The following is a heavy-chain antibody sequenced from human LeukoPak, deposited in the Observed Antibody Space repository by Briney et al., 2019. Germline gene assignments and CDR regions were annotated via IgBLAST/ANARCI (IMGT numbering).Heavy chain of an antibody. D-gene: IGHD1-26*01. J-gene: IGHJ3*01. CDR1: GYTFTRYY. V-gene: IGHV1-2*02. CDR2: INPNSVGT. Sequence: ASLKVSCTASGYTFTRYYMHWVRQAPGQRLEWMGWINPNSVGTNYAQKFQGRVTMTRDTSISTAYMELSRLRSGDTAVYYCARGGSYADAYDCWGQGTMVTVSS. CDR3: ARGGSYADAYDC.